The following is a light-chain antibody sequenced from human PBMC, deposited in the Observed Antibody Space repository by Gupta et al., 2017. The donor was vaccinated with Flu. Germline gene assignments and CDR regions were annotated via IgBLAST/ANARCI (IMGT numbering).Light chain of an antibody. CDR3: QSYDSSLSPYWV. J-gene: IGLJ3*02. V-gene: IGLV1-40*01. CDR1: SPNIGAGYD. CDR2: GNS. Sequence: QSVLTQPPSVFGAPGQRVTISCTGSSPNIGAGYDVHWYQQLPGTAPKLLIYGNSNRPSGVPDRFSGSKSGTSASLAITGLQAEDEADYYCQSYDSSLSPYWVFGGGTKLTVL.